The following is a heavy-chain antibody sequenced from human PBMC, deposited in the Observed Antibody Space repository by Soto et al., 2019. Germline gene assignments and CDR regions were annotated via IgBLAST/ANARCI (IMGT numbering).Heavy chain of an antibody. Sequence: GGSLRLSCEPSGVTFSNHAMSWVRQAPGKGLELVSAISGSGGDTYYADTVKGRFTISRDNFKKTLYQQINSLRAEDKAEYYKAKWAYIISPPAYGAQGTLVPVS. CDR1: GVTFSNHA. V-gene: IGHV3-23*01. CDR3: AKWAYIISPPAY. D-gene: IGHD3-10*01. J-gene: IGHJ4*02. CDR2: ISGSGGDT.